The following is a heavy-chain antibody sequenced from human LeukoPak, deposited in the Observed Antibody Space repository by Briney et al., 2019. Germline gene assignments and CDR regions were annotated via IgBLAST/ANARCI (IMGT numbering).Heavy chain of an antibody. CDR2: LDTDEKIT. J-gene: IGHJ3*02. D-gene: IGHD3-16*02. CDR3: VSGNDPDYVWGTYRLDAFDI. CDR1: GFTVNTYI. V-gene: IGHV3-74*01. Sequence: PGGPLRLSCAASGFTVNTYIMHWVRQAPGKGLVWVSRLDTDEKITTYADSVKGRFTISRDNAKNMLYLQMNSLRVEDTAVYYCVSGNDPDYVWGTYRLDAFDIWGEGTMVIVSS.